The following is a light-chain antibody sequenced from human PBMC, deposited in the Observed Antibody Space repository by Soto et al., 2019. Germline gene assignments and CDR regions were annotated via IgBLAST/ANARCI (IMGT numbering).Light chain of an antibody. CDR3: HQYDNSPLT. CDR1: QSVSSSY. CDR2: CAS. J-gene: IGKJ4*01. V-gene: IGKV3-20*01. Sequence: EIVLTQSPGTLSLSPGERATLSCRASQSVSSSYLAWYQQKPGQAPRLLISCASSRATGIPDRFSGSGSGTDFTLTISRLEPEDFAVYYCHQYDNSPLTFGGGTKVEIK.